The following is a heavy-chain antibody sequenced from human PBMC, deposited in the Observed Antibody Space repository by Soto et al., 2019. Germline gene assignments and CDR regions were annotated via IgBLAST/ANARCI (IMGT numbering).Heavy chain of an antibody. D-gene: IGHD3-10*01. V-gene: IGHV2-70*01. CDR2: IDWADDK. Sequence: SGPTLVNPTQTLTLTCTFTGFSLSTTGMCVSWIRQPPGKALEWLALIDWADDKYYSTSLKTRLTISKDTSINQVVLTMTNVEPVHTAPYFCSRAVRGFTLLYPVYWGQGALVTTSS. CDR1: GFSLSTTGMC. CDR3: SRAVRGFTLLYPVY. J-gene: IGHJ4*02.